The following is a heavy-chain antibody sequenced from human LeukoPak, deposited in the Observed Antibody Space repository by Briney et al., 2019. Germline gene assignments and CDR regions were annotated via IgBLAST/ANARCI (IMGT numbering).Heavy chain of an antibody. D-gene: IGHD5-12*01. Sequence: KPAETLSLTCAVSGYSISSGYYWGWVRQPPGKGVEWIGSIYHGGNTYYNPSLKRRVTISVDTSKNQFSLKLSSVPAADTAVYYCARLSERRVPYGGYEGYWFDPWGQGTLVTVSS. CDR1: GYSISSGYY. V-gene: IGHV4-38-2*01. CDR3: ARLSERRVPYGGYEGYWFDP. CDR2: IYHGGNT. J-gene: IGHJ5*02.